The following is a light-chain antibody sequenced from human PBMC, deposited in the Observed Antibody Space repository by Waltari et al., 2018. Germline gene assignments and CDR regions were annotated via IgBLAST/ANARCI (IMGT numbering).Light chain of an antibody. V-gene: IGLV2-14*01. Sequence: QSALTQPASVSGSPGQSITISCPGTNSDIGYYNYVSWYQQYPGKAPKLMIFDVTRWPSGVSHRFSGSKSGNTASLTISGLQAEDEADYFCAAYTSTNNVIFGGGTKVTVL. J-gene: IGLJ2*01. CDR1: NSDIGYYNY. CDR2: DVT. CDR3: AAYTSTNNVI.